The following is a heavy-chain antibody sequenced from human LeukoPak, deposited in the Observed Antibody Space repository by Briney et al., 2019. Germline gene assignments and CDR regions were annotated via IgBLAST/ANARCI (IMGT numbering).Heavy chain of an antibody. CDR2: IYTSGST. J-gene: IGHJ4*02. Sequence: SQTLSLTCTVSGGSISSGSYYWSWIRQPAGKGLEWIGRIYTSGSTNYNPSLKSRVTISVDTSKNQFSLKLRSVTAADTAVYYCARVTGYTIEDYFDYWGQGTLVTVSS. V-gene: IGHV4-61*02. CDR1: GGSISSGSYY. CDR3: ARVTGYTIEDYFDY. D-gene: IGHD3-9*01.